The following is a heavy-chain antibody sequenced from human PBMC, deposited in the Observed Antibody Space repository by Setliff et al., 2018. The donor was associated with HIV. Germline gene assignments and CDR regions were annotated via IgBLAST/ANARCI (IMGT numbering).Heavy chain of an antibody. Sequence: ASVKVSCKASGDTFTNYAMNWVRQAPGQGPEWMGWINTNSGNPTYAQGFTGRFVFSLDTSVTTTYLQISSLKADDTAVYYCAGGRYYFDDWGQGTLVTVSS. V-gene: IGHV7-4-1*02. CDR1: GDTFTNYA. J-gene: IGHJ4*02. CDR3: AGGRYYFDD. CDR2: INTNSGNP.